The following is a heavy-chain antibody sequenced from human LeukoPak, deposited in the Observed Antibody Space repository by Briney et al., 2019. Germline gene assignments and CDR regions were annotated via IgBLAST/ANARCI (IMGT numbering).Heavy chain of an antibody. Sequence: PSETLSLTCTVSGGSISTTKNSWGWIRQPPGKGLEWIGSVSDTGSTYYIPSLKSRVTISVDTSKNQFSLKLSSVTAADTAVYYCARDSSPSSWGQGTLVTVSS. CDR1: GGSISTTKNS. J-gene: IGHJ5*02. V-gene: IGHV4-39*07. CDR2: VSDTGST. CDR3: ARDSSPSS. D-gene: IGHD6-13*01.